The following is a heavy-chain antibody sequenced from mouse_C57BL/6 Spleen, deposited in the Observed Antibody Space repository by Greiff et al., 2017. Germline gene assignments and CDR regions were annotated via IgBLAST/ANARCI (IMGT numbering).Heavy chain of an antibody. V-gene: IGHV1-39*01. CDR1: GYSFTDYN. D-gene: IGHD2-2*01. J-gene: IGHJ4*01. Sequence: EVQLQQSGPELVKPGASVKLSCKASGYSFTDYNMHWVKQSNGKSLEWIGVINPNYGTTSYNQKFKGKATLTVDQSSSTAYMQLNSLTSEDSAVYCCARRMVTTNGYAMDYWGQGTSVTVSS. CDR2: INPNYGTT. CDR3: ARRMVTTNGYAMDY.